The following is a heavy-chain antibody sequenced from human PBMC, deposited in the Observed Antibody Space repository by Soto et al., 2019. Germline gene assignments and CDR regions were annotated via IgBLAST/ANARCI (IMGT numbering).Heavy chain of an antibody. J-gene: IGHJ6*03. CDR3: ARVESGGAYYYYYYMDV. Sequence: SETLSLTCTVSGGSISSYYWSWIRQPPGKGLEWIGYIYYSGSTNYNPSLKSRVTISVDTSKNQFSLKLSSATAADTAVYYCARVESGGAYYYYYYMDVWGKGTTVTVSS. D-gene: IGHD3-10*01. V-gene: IGHV4-59*01. CDR1: GGSISSYY. CDR2: IYYSGST.